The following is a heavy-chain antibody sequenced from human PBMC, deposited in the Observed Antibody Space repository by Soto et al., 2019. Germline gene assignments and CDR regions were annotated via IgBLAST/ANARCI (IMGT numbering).Heavy chain of an antibody. Sequence: QVQLVQSGAEVKKPGASVKVSCKASGYTFNSYYIHWVRQAPGQGLEWMGIFNPSGGSTNYPQKLQGRVTLTRDTSTSTVYRELSSLRSEDTAIYYCARVGYDWYFDLWGRGTLVTVSS. CDR2: FNPSGGST. CDR3: ARVGYDWYFDL. V-gene: IGHV1-46*02. J-gene: IGHJ2*01. CDR1: GYTFNSYY. D-gene: IGHD5-18*01.